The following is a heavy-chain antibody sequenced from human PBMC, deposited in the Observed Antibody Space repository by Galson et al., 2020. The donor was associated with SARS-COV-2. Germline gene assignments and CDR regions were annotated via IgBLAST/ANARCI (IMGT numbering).Heavy chain of an antibody. CDR2: IIHIFDTA. V-gene: IGHV1-69*13. Sequence: SVKVSCKASGGSFSSYDINWVRQAPGQGLEWMGGIIHIFDTAKYAQKFQGRVTITADESATTAYMELTSLRSKDTAVYFCARGEVQTLDYWGQGTLVTVAS. D-gene: IGHD3-16*01. CDR1: GGSFSSYD. J-gene: IGHJ4*02. CDR3: ARGEVQTLDY.